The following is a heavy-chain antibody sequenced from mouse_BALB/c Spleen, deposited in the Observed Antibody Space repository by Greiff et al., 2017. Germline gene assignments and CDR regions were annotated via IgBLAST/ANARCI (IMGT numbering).Heavy chain of an antibody. CDR1: GFTFSSFG. D-gene: IGHD1-1*02. V-gene: IGHV5-17*02. Sequence: EVMLVESGGGLVQPGGSRKLSCAASGFTFSSFGMHWVRQAPEKGLEWVAYISSGSSTIYYADTVKGRFTISRDNPKNTLFLQMTSLRSEDTAMYYCAMVEYYAMDYWGQGTSVTVSS. CDR3: AMVEYYAMDY. J-gene: IGHJ4*01. CDR2: ISSGSSTI.